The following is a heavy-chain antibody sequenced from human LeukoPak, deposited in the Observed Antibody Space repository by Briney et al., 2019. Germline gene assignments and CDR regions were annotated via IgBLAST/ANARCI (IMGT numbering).Heavy chain of an antibody. D-gene: IGHD2-21*02. CDR2: IIPIFGTA. CDR3: AKGDIVVVTAVQHAFDI. Sequence: SVKVSCKASGGTFSSYAISWVRQAPGQGLEWMGRIIPIFGTANYAQKFQGRVTITADKSTSTAYMELSSLRSEDTAVYYCAKGDIVVVTAVQHAFDIWGQGTMVTVSS. CDR1: GGTFSSYA. V-gene: IGHV1-69*06. J-gene: IGHJ3*02.